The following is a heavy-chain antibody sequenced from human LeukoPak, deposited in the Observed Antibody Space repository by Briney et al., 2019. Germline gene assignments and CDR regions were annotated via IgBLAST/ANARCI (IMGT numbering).Heavy chain of an antibody. J-gene: IGHJ4*02. Sequence: ASVKVSCKASGGTFSSYAISWVRQAPGQGLEWMGRMNPNSGNTGYAQKFQGRVTITRNTSISTAYMELSSLRSEDTAVYYCARGQKAGCSSTSCYYNYWGQGTLVTVSS. CDR1: GGTFSSYA. CDR2: MNPNSGNT. D-gene: IGHD2-2*01. V-gene: IGHV1-8*03. CDR3: ARGQKAGCSSTSCYYNY.